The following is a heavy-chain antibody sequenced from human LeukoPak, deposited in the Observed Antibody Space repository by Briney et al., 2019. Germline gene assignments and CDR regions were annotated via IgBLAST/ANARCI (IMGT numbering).Heavy chain of an antibody. CDR1: GFTFSSYE. CDR2: ISSSGSTI. Sequence: QPGGSLRLSCAASGFTFSSYEMNWVRQAPGKGLEWVSYISSSGSTIYYADSVKGRFTISRDNAKNSLYLQMNSLRAEDTAVYYCARGSTDSSGYYWGQGTLVTVSS. CDR3: ARGSTDSSGYY. D-gene: IGHD3-22*01. V-gene: IGHV3-48*03. J-gene: IGHJ4*02.